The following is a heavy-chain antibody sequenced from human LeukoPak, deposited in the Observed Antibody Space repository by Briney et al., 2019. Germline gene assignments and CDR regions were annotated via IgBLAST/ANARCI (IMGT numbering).Heavy chain of an antibody. Sequence: GSLRLSCAASGFTFSTYSMNWVRQAPGKGLEWVSSISKNSGFIYYADSVKGRFTISRDNAENSLYLQMNSLRDEDTAVYYCARDNGRYCSSTSCFHDYWGQGTLVTVSS. J-gene: IGHJ4*02. CDR2: ISKNSGFI. D-gene: IGHD2-2*01. CDR1: GFTFSTYS. V-gene: IGHV3-21*01. CDR3: ARDNGRYCSSTSCFHDY.